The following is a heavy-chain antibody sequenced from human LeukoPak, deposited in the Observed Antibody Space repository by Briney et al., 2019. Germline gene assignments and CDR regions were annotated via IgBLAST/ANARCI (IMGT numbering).Heavy chain of an antibody. CDR1: GGSVSSTNW. Sequence: PSETLSLTCAVSGGSVSSTNWWTWFRQPPGKGLEWIGEVHLDGRTNYNPSLTGRLTMSVDLYENHISLKLTSVTAADTAVYYCAREGGFYRPLDYSGQGTLVTVSS. D-gene: IGHD3-3*01. J-gene: IGHJ4*02. CDR3: AREGGFYRPLDY. CDR2: VHLDGRT. V-gene: IGHV4-4*02.